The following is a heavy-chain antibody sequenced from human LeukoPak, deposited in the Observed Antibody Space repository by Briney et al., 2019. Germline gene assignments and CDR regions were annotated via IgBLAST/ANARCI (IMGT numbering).Heavy chain of an antibody. J-gene: IGHJ6*02. V-gene: IGHV3-21*01. CDR3: AKSVAGTRPLSMDV. CDR1: GFTFSSYS. CDR2: ISSSSSYI. D-gene: IGHD6-19*01. Sequence: PGGSLRLSCAASGFTFSSYSMNWVRQAPGKGLEWVSSISSSSSYIYYADSVKGRFTISRDNAKNSLYLQMNSLRAEDTAVYYCAKSVAGTRPLSMDVWGQGTTVTVSS.